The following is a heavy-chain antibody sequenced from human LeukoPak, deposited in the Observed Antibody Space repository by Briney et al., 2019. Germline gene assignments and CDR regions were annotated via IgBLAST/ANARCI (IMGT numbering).Heavy chain of an antibody. CDR2: IVVGSGNT. V-gene: IGHV1-58*02. J-gene: IGHJ1*01. CDR1: GFTFTSSV. D-gene: IGHD1-26*01. CDR3: AAGIVSRPEYFHY. Sequence: AASVNVSCKASGFTFTSSVMQWVRQARGQRLEWIGWIVVGSGNTNYAQKFQERVTITRDKSTSTAYMELSSLRSEDTAVYYCAAGIVSRPEYFHYWGQGTLVTVSS.